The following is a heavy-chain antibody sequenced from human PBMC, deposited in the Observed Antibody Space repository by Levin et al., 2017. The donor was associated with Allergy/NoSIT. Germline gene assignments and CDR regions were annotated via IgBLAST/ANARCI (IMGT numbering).Heavy chain of an antibody. V-gene: IGHV3-23*01. CDR3: AKFFRMTSRGGGGAFDI. CDR1: GFTFSSYA. CDR2: ISGSGGST. D-gene: IGHD2-2*01. J-gene: IGHJ3*02. Sequence: GESLKISCAASGFTFSSYAMSWVRQAPGKGLEWVSAISGSGGSTYYADSVKGRFTISRDNSKNTLYLQMNSLRAEDTAVYYCAKFFRMTSRGGGGAFDIWGQGTMVTVSS.